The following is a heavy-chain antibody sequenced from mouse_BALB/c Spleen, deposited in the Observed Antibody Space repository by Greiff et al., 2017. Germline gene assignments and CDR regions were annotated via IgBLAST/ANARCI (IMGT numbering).Heavy chain of an antibody. Sequence: QVQLQQPGAELVRPGASVKLSCKASGYTFTSYWINWVKQRPGQGLEWIGNIYPSDSYTNYNQKFKDKATLTVDKSSSTAYMQLNSLTSEDSAVYYCATGFAYWGQGTLVTVSA. J-gene: IGHJ3*01. CDR2: IYPSDSYT. CDR3: ATGFAY. V-gene: IGHV1-69*02. CDR1: GYTFTSYW.